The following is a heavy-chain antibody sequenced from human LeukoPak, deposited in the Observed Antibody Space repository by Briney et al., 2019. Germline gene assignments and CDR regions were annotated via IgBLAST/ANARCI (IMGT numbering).Heavy chain of an antibody. Sequence: SETLSLTCTVSGGSLSSSIYFWGWIRQHPGKGLEWIGYIYYSGSTYYNPSLKSRVTISVDTSKNQFSLKLSSVTAADTAVYYCARSIPHLIYFQHWGQGTLVTVSS. CDR1: GGSLSSSIYF. CDR2: IYYSGST. CDR3: ARSIPHLIYFQH. D-gene: IGHD2-8*01. J-gene: IGHJ1*01. V-gene: IGHV4-31*03.